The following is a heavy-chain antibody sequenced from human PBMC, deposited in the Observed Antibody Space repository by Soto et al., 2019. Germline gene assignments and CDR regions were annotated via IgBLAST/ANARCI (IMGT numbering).Heavy chain of an antibody. J-gene: IGHJ4*02. D-gene: IGHD4-17*01. V-gene: IGHV1-46*01. CDR1: GYTFTNYY. CDR2: INSSGGST. CDR3: ARGEDYGDYFGY. Sequence: ASVKVSCKASGYTFTNYYMHWVRQAPGQGLEWMGIINSSGGSTNYAQKFQGRVTMTADKSTSTAYMELSSLRSEDTAVYYCARGEDYGDYFGYWGLGTLVTVS.